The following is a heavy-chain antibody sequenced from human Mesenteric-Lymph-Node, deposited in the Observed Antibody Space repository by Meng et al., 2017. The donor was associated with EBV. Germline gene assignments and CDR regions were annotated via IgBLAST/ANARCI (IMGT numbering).Heavy chain of an antibody. Sequence: QVQLWQWGAGLLRPSATLFLTGAVNGGALSGAYWNWIRQPPGKGLEWIGEIIHGGSPSYNPSLKSRVTISIDTSKNQLSLMLSSVTAADTAVYYCARRPTGIDYWGQGTLVTVSS. V-gene: IGHV4-34*12. CDR2: IIHGGSP. CDR1: GGALSGAY. D-gene: IGHD2-8*02. CDR3: ARRPTGIDY. J-gene: IGHJ4*02.